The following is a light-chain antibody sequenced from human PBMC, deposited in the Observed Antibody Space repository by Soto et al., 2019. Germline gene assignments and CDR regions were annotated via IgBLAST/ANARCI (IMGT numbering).Light chain of an antibody. CDR3: AAWDDSLIGFYV. CDR2: NTN. J-gene: IGLJ1*01. V-gene: IGLV1-44*01. Sequence: QSVLTQPPSASGTPGQRVTISCSGSSSNIGSNTVSWYQQLPGTAPKLLIYNTNQRPSGVPDRFSGSKSGTSASLAISGLQSEDEADYYCAAWDDSLIGFYVFGTGTKLTV. CDR1: SSNIGSNT.